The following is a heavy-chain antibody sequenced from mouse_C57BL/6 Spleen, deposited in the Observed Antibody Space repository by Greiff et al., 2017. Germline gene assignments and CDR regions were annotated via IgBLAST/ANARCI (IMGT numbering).Heavy chain of an antibody. Sequence: VQLKESGGGLVKPGGSLKLSCAASGFTFSSYAMSWVRQTPEKRLEWVATISDGGSYTYYPDNVKGRFTISRDNAKNNLYLQMSHLKSEDTAMYYCARDPGYYFDYWGQGTTLTVSS. CDR1: GFTFSSYA. CDR3: ARDPGYYFDY. J-gene: IGHJ2*01. V-gene: IGHV5-4*01. CDR2: ISDGGSYT.